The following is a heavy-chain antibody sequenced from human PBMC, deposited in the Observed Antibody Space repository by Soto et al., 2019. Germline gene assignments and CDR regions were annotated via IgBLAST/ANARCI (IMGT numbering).Heavy chain of an antibody. D-gene: IGHD2-21*02. V-gene: IGHV3-23*01. J-gene: IGHJ5*01. CDR2: ISGSGGST. CDR1: GFTFSSYA. CDR3: AKASRCGGDCYWFDY. Sequence: QAGGSLRLSCAASGFTFSSYAMSWVRQAPGKGLEWVSAISGSGGSTYYADSVKGRFTISRDNSKNTLYLQMNSLRAEDTAVYYCAKASRCGGDCYWFDYWGQGTLVTVSS.